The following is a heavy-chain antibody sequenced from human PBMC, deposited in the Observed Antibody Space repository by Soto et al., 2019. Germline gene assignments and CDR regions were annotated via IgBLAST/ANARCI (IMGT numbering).Heavy chain of an antibody. Sequence: TLSLTCTVSGGSLPKYYWGWLRQPAGKELEWIGYIYYSGSTNYNPSLKSRVTISVDTSKSQFSLKLSSVTAADTAVYYCARDSEDYGDSSAFDIWGQGTMVAVSS. V-gene: IGHV4-59*01. J-gene: IGHJ3*02. CDR1: GGSLPKYY. CDR3: ARDSEDYGDSSAFDI. D-gene: IGHD4-17*01. CDR2: IYYSGST.